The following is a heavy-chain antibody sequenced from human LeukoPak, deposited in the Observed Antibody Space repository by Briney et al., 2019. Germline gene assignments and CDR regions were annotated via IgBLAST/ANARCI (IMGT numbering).Heavy chain of an antibody. CDR2: ISYDGSNK. J-gene: IGHJ3*02. V-gene: IGHV3-30-3*01. Sequence: GGSLRLSCAASGFTFSSYAMHWVRQAPGKGLEWVAVISYDGSNKYYADSVKGRFTISRDNTKNSLCLQMNSLRAEDTAVYYCARNAFDMWGQGTMVTVSS. CDR1: GFTFSSYA. CDR3: ARNAFDM.